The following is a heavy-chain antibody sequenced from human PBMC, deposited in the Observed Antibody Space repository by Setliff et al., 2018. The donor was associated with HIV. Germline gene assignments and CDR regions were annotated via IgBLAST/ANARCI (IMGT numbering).Heavy chain of an antibody. D-gene: IGHD3-9*01. Sequence: ASVKVSCKLSGYTLTQLSIHWVRQAPGRGLEWLGGFDSDEGEVLYAKKFQGRVTMTEDTSLDTAFMELSGLRSEDTAVYYCATSDWVSLPSQDAFDVWGLGTLVTVSS. CDR1: GYTLTQLS. V-gene: IGHV1-24*01. CDR3: ATSDWVSLPSQDAFDV. J-gene: IGHJ3*01. CDR2: FDSDEGEV.